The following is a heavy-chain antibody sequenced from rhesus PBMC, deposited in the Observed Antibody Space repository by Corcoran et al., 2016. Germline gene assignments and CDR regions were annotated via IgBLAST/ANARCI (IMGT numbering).Heavy chain of an antibody. Sequence: QVQLQESGPGLVKPSETLSLTCAVSGGSISSGYYYWSWIRQPPGKGLEWIGYITYSGSTSYNPSLKSRVTISRDTSKTQFSLKLSSVTAADTAVYYCARAGRPYGLDSWGQGVVVTVSS. CDR2: ITYSGST. CDR3: ARAGRPYGLDS. CDR1: GGSISSGYYY. J-gene: IGHJ6*01. V-gene: IGHV4-122*02. D-gene: IGHD2-21*01.